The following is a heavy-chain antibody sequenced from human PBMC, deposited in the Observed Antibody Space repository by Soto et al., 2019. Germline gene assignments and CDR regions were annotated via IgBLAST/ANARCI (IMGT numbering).Heavy chain of an antibody. J-gene: IGHJ4*02. D-gene: IGHD1-26*01. CDR2: ISYDGSNK. CDR1: GFTFSSHG. Sequence: LRLSCAASGFTFSSHGMHWVRQAPGKGLEWVAVISYDGSNKYYADSVKGRFTISRDNSKNTLYLQMNSLRAEDTAVYYCAKAGRGGAYIDYWGQGTLVTVS. V-gene: IGHV3-30*18. CDR3: AKAGRGGAYIDY.